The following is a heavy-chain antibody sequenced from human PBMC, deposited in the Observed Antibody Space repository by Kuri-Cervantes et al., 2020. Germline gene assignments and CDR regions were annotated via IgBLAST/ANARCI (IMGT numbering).Heavy chain of an antibody. V-gene: IGHV4-59*01. CDR3: ARGRGSRQRLVYPIDY. CDR1: GGSISSYY. CDR2: IYYSGST. J-gene: IGHJ4*02. D-gene: IGHD6-13*01. Sequence: GSLRLSCTVSGGSISSYYWSWIRQPPGKGLEWIGYIYYSGSTNYNPSLKSRVTISVDTSKNQFSLKLSSVTAADTAVYYCARGRGSRQRLVYPIDYWGQGTLVTVSS.